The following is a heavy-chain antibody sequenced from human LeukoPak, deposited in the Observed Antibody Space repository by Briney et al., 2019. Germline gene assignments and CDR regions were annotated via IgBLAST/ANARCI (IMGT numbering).Heavy chain of an antibody. J-gene: IGHJ6*03. D-gene: IGHD3-10*01. V-gene: IGHV1-18*04. CDR2: ISAYNGNT. CDR1: GYTFTSYY. CDR3: AGVGYGSGSYYRPNYYYYMDV. Sequence: ASVKVSCKASGYTFTSYYMHWVRQAPGQGLEWMGWISAYNGNTNYAQKLQGRVTMTTDTSTSTAYMELRSLRSDDTAVYYCAGVGYGSGSYYRPNYYYYMDVWGKGTTVTISS.